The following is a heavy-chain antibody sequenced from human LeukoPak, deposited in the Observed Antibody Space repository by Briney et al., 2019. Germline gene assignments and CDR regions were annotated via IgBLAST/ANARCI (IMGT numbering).Heavy chain of an antibody. J-gene: IGHJ5*02. CDR1: GYTFTSYG. V-gene: IGHV1-18*01. CDR3: ARGPRVVVVAASRYNWFDP. CDR2: ISAYNGNT. Sequence: ASVKVSCKASGYTFTSYGISWVRQAPGQGLEWMGWISAYNGNTNYAQKFQGRVTMTRDTSISTAYMELSRLRSDDTAVYYCARGPRVVVVAASRYNWFDPWGQGTLVTVSS. D-gene: IGHD2-15*01.